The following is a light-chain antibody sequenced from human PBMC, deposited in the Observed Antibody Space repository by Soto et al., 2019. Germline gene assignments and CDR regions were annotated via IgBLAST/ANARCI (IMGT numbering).Light chain of an antibody. J-gene: IGLJ2*01. CDR1: SSNIGSNY. CDR3: AAWDDSLSGPL. V-gene: IGLV1-47*01. CDR2: RHN. Sequence: QSVLTQPPSASGTPGQRVTISCSGSSSNIGSNYVQWYQQLPGTAPKLLIHRHNQRPSGVPDRFSGSKSGTSASLAISGLRSEDEADYYCAAWDDSLSGPLFGGGTKLTVL.